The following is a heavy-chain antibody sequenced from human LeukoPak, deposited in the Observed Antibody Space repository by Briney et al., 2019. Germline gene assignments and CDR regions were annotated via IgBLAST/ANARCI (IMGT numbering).Heavy chain of an antibody. V-gene: IGHV3-23*01. Sequence: GGSLRLSCAASGFTFSSYAMSWVRQAPGKGLEWVSAISASDSRPYYADSVKGRFTISRDNSKNTLYLQMNSLRAEDTAVYYCAKGEYGPFDYWGQGTLVTVSS. CDR1: GFTFSSYA. J-gene: IGHJ4*02. CDR3: AKGEYGPFDY. CDR2: ISASDSRP. D-gene: IGHD3-10*01.